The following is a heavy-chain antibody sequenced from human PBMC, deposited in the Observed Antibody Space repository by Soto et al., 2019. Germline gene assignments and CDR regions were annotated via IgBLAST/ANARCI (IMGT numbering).Heavy chain of an antibody. V-gene: IGHV4-59*01. Sequence: ETLSLTCTVSGGSISSYYWSWIRQPPGKGLEWIGYIYYSGSTNYNPSLKSRVTISVDTSKNQFSLKLSSVTAADTAVYYCAREGEGARSPRVWFDFWGQGTLVTVSS. D-gene: IGHD2-21*01. CDR3: AREGEGARSPRVWFDF. CDR1: GGSISSYY. CDR2: IYYSGST. J-gene: IGHJ5*01.